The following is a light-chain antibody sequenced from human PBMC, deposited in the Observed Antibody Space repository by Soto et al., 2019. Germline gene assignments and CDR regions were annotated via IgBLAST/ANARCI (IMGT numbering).Light chain of an antibody. V-gene: IGKV3-20*01. CDR1: RSVTSNF. CDR3: QQYGSSLMYT. J-gene: IGKJ2*01. CDR2: GAS. Sequence: EIVLTQSPGTLSLSPGEGATLSCRASRSVTSNFLAWYQQKPGQAPRLLIYGASSRASGIPDRFSGSGSGTDFTLTSSRLEPDDCAVYDCQQYGSSLMYTFGQGTKLEIK.